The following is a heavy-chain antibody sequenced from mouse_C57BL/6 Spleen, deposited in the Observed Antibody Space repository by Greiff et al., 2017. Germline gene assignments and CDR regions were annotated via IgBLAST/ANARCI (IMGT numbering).Heavy chain of an antibody. D-gene: IGHD1-1*01. Sequence: EVQLQQSGTVLARPGASVKMSCKTSGYTFTSYWMHWVKQRPGQGLEWIGAIYPGNSDTSYNQKFKGKAKLTAVTSASTAYMELSSLTNEDSAVYYCTRGGLDTTVVAHFDYWGQGTTLTVSS. CDR1: GYTFTSYW. CDR2: IYPGNSDT. CDR3: TRGGLDTTVVAHFDY. V-gene: IGHV1-5*01. J-gene: IGHJ2*01.